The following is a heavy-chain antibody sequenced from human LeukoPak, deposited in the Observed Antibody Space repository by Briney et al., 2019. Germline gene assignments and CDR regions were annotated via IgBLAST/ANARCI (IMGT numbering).Heavy chain of an antibody. V-gene: IGHV1-46*01. CDR3: ARDWFGIYDILTGYSGAFDI. CDR2: INPSGGST. D-gene: IGHD3-9*01. J-gene: IGHJ3*02. CDR1: GYTFTSYY. Sequence: GASVKVSCKASGYTFTSYYMHWVRQAPGQGLEWMGIINPSGGSTSYAQKFQGRVTMTRDTSTSTVYMELSSLRSEDTAVYYCARDWFGIYDILTGYSGAFDIWGQGTMVTVSS.